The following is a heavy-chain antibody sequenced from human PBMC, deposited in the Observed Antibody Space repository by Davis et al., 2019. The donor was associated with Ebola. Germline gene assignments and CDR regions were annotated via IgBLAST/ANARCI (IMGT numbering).Heavy chain of an antibody. CDR2: ISYDGSNK. V-gene: IGHV3-30*18. CDR3: AKESYYYDSSGYYAFYFDY. D-gene: IGHD3-22*01. Sequence: GGSLRLSCAASGFTFSSYGMHWVRQAPGKGLEWVAVISYDGSNKYYADSVKGRFTISRDNSKNTLYLQMNSLRAEDTAVYYCAKESYYYDSSGYYAFYFDYWGQGTLVTVSS. J-gene: IGHJ4*02. CDR1: GFTFSSYG.